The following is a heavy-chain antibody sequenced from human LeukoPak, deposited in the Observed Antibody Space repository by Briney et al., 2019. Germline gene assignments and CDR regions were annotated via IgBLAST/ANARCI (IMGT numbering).Heavy chain of an antibody. J-gene: IGHJ4*02. V-gene: IGHV3-21*01. CDR2: ISSSSSYI. Sequence: GGSLRLSCAASGFTFSSYSMNWVRQAPGKGLEWVSSISSSSSYIYYADSVKGRFTISRDNAKNSLYLQMNSLGAEDTAVYYCAADLYSSSSPFDYWGQGTLVTVSS. CDR3: AADLYSSSSPFDY. CDR1: GFTFSSYS. D-gene: IGHD6-6*01.